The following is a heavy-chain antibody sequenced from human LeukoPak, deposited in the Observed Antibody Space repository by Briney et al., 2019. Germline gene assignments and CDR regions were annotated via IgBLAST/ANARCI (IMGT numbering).Heavy chain of an antibody. CDR2: INHSGST. Sequence: SETLSLTCAVHGGSFSGYYWSWIRQPPGKGLEWIGEINHSGSTNYNPSLKSRVTISVDTSKNQFSLKLSSVTAADTAVYYCASYCSSTSCYDMDVWGKGTTVTVSS. CDR3: ASYCSSTSCYDMDV. V-gene: IGHV4-34*01. J-gene: IGHJ6*03. CDR1: GGSFSGYY. D-gene: IGHD2-2*01.